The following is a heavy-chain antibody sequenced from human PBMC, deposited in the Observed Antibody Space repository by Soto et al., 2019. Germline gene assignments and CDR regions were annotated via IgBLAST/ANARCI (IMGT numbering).Heavy chain of an antibody. CDR1: GGSISGYY. J-gene: IGHJ4*02. CDR2: IYYSGST. D-gene: IGHD6-19*01. V-gene: IGHV4-59*08. CDR3: ARHVQWLVTFDY. Sequence: QVQLQESGPGLVKPSETLSLTCTVSGGSISGYYWSWIRQPPGKGLALIGDIYYSGSTKSNPSLKSRVTISVDTSKNQFSLKLSSVTAADTAVYYCARHVQWLVTFDYWGQGTLVPVSS.